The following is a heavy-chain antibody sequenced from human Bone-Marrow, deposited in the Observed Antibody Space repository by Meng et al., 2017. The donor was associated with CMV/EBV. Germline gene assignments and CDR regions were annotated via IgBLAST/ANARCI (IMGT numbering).Heavy chain of an antibody. CDR3: VKDCPGHCYPLCYYFSHGMDV. D-gene: IGHD3-16*02. CDR1: GINFKVYG. V-gene: IGHV3-30*02. Sequence: GGSLRLSCATLGINFKVYGMHGFLQLPGKGLEWLAFIRYDEKTKYYADSVKGRFTISRDNSKNTLYLQMNSRRVEDTAVYYCVKDCPGHCYPLCYYFSHGMDVWGQGTTVTASS. CDR2: IRYDEKTK. J-gene: IGHJ6*02.